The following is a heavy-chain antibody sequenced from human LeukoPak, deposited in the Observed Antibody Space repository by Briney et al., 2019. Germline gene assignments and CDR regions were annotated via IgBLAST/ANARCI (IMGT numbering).Heavy chain of an antibody. J-gene: IGHJ4*02. V-gene: IGHV3-11*01. CDR3: ARVGIALTRPFDY. Sequence: PGGSLRLSCLASGFTFSDYYMSWVRQAPGKGLEWISYMSSRGYPTYYAESVKGRFTISRDNAKNTLYLQMHNLRTDDTAVYFCARVGIALTRPFDYWGVGALVAVSS. CDR2: MSSRGYPT. CDR1: GFTFSDYY. D-gene: IGHD1-1*01.